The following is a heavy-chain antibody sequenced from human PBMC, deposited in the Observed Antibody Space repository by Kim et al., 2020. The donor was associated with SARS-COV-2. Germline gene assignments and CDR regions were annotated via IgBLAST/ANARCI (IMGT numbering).Heavy chain of an antibody. CDR3: ARDTNYYGSGISLYYYGMDV. Sequence: SETLSLTCTVSGGSISSSSYYWGWIRQPPGKGLEWIGSIYYSGSTYYNPSLKRRVTISVDTSKNQFSLKLSSVTAADTAVYYCARDTNYYGSGISLYYYGMDVWGQGTTVTVSS. D-gene: IGHD3-10*01. CDR2: IYYSGST. J-gene: IGHJ6*02. V-gene: IGHV4-39*07. CDR1: GGSISSSSYY.